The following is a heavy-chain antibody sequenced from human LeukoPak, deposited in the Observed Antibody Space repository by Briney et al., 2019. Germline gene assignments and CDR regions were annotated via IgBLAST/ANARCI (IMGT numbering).Heavy chain of an antibody. CDR1: GFTFSSYG. J-gene: IGHJ4*02. D-gene: IGHD1-26*01. V-gene: IGHV3-30*02. CDR2: IRYDGSNK. CDR3: TKAHFSGSSMGPFDY. Sequence: GGSLRLSCAASGFTFSSYGMHWVRQAPGKGLEWVAFIRYDGSNKYYADSVKGRFTISRDNSKNTLYLQMNRLRAEDTAVYYCTKAHFSGSSMGPFDYWGQGTLVTVSS.